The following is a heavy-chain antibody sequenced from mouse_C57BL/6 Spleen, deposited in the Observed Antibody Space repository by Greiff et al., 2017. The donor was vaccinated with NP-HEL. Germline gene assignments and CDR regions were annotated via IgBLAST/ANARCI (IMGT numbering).Heavy chain of an antibody. CDR3: ARDYDGHFDC. Sequence: VHVKQSGPELVKPGASVKISCKASGYSFTGYYMTWVKQSPEKSLEWIGAINPSNSGTTYNQKFKAKATLTVDKSSSTAYMQLKSLTSEDSAVYYCARDYDGHFDCWGQVTTLTVSS. D-gene: IGHD2-4*01. CDR1: GYSFTGYY. J-gene: IGHJ2*01. V-gene: IGHV1-42*01. CDR2: INPSNSGT.